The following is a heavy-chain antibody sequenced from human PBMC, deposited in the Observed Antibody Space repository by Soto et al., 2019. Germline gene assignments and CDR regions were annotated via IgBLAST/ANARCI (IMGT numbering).Heavy chain of an antibody. J-gene: IGHJ4*02. CDR2: IYNSGST. Sequence: SDTLSLTCTVTSRSIISYYWTWIRQPPGTGLEWIGFIYNSGSTHYNPSLRSRVTISVDTSKNQFSLKLRSVTAADTAVYYCASMGYHYGSGSYPLDYWGQGTLVTVS. CDR3: ASMGYHYGSGSYPLDY. CDR1: SRSIISYY. D-gene: IGHD3-10*01. V-gene: IGHV4-59*08.